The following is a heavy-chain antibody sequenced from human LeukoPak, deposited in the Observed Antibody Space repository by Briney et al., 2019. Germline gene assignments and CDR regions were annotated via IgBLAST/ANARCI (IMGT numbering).Heavy chain of an antibody. V-gene: IGHV4-59*01. CDR2: IYYSGST. D-gene: IGHD6-19*01. CDR3: ARVWADYFDY. Sequence: SETLSLTCTVSGGSISSYYWSWIRQPPGKGLEWIGYIYYSGSTNYNPSLKSRVTISVDTYKNQFALKLSSVTAADTAVYYGARVWADYFDYWRQGTLVTVSS. CDR1: GGSISSYY. J-gene: IGHJ4*02.